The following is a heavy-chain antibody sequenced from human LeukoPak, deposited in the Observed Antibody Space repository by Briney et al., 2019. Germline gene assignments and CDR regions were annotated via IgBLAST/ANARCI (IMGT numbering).Heavy chain of an antibody. CDR3: ARDAGTYYDFWSGYYAGY. D-gene: IGHD3-3*01. CDR2: INPNSGGT. CDR1: GYSFTNYY. V-gene: IGHV1-2*06. Sequence: GASGKVSCKASGYSFTNYYIHWVRQAPGQGLEWMGRINPNSGGTNYAQKFQGRVTMTRDTSISTAYMELSRLRSDDTAVYYCARDAGTYYDFWSGYYAGYWGQGTLVTVSS. J-gene: IGHJ4*02.